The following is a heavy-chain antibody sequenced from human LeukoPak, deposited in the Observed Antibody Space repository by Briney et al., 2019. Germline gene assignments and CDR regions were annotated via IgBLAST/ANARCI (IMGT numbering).Heavy chain of an antibody. CDR1: GFTFSSYA. D-gene: IGHD6-13*01. J-gene: IGHJ4*02. V-gene: IGHV3-30*04. CDR3: ARDGYSSSWYYFDY. Sequence: PGGSLRLSCAASGFTFSSYAMHWVRQAPGKGLEWVAVISYDGSNKYYADSVKGRFTISRDNSKNTLYLQMNSLRAEGTAVYYCARDGYSSSWYYFDYWGQGTLVTVSS. CDR2: ISYDGSNK.